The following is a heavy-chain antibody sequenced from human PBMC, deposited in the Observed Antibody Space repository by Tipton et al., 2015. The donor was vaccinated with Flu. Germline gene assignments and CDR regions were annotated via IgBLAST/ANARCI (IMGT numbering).Heavy chain of an antibody. V-gene: IGHV4-39*07. D-gene: IGHD3-10*01. Sequence: TLSLTCTVSGGSISSSSYYWGWIRQHPGKGLEWIGCIYYSGSTYYNPSLKSRVTISVDTSKNQFSLKLSSVTAADTAVYYCARGVLWFGESQYYGMDVWGQGTTVTVSS. CDR1: GGSISSSSYY. CDR2: IYYSGST. J-gene: IGHJ6*02. CDR3: ARGVLWFGESQYYGMDV.